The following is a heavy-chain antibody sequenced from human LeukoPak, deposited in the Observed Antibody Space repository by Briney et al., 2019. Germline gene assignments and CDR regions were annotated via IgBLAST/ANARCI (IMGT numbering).Heavy chain of an antibody. CDR1: GLTFSNYA. D-gene: IGHD5-18*01. CDR3: AKRLGYDYGYYDY. J-gene: IGHJ4*02. Sequence: TGGSLRLSCTLSGLTFSNYAISWVRQAPGGGLDWVSVISDSGGRTNYADSVKGRFTISRDNSRNTLFLQLSSLRDDDTAIYYCAKRLGYDYGYYDYWGQGALVTVTS. CDR2: ISDSGGRT. V-gene: IGHV3-23*01.